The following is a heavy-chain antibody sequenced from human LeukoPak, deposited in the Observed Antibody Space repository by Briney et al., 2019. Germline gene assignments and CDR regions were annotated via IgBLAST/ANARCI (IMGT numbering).Heavy chain of an antibody. CDR2: IIPIFGTA. CDR1: GGTFSSYA. J-gene: IGHJ5*02. V-gene: IGHV1-69*13. D-gene: IGHD3-10*01. CDR3: ARSMVRGVINNWFDP. Sequence: RASVKVSCKASGGTFSSYAISWVRQAPGQGLEWMGGIIPIFGTANYAQKFQGRVTITADESTSTASMELSSLRSEDTAVYYCARSMVRGVINNWFDPWGQGTLVTVSS.